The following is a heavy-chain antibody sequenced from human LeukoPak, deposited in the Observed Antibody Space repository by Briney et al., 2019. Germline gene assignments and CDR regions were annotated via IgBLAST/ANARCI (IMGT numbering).Heavy chain of an antibody. CDR3: VTYLRNTVAGYYYFDY. CDR1: GFTFNSYS. J-gene: IGHJ4*02. CDR2: ISGSNSYI. Sequence: GGSLRLSCAASGFTFNSYSMNWVRQAPGKGLEWVSSISGSNSYIYYADSMKGRFTISRDNAKNSLYLQMNSLSAEDTAVYYCVTYLRNTVAGYYYFDYWGQGTLVTVSS. D-gene: IGHD6-13*01. V-gene: IGHV3-21*01.